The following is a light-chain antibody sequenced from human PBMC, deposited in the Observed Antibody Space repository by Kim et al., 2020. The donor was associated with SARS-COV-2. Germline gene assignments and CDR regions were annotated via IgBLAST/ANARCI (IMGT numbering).Light chain of an antibody. CDR3: AAWDDSLNGWV. J-gene: IGLJ3*02. Sequence: GQRVTISCSGSSSNIGSNTVNWYQQLPGTAPKLLIYSKNQRPSGVPDRFSGSKSGTSASLAISGLQSEDEADYHCAAWDDSLNGWVFGGGTKLTVL. V-gene: IGLV1-44*01. CDR2: SKN. CDR1: SSNIGSNT.